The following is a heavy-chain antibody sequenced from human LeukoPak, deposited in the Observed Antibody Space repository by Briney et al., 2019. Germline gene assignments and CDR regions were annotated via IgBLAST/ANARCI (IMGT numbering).Heavy chain of an antibody. CDR2: ISSSGSTI. Sequence: GGSLRLSCAASGFTFSDYYMSWLRQAPGKGLEWVSYISSSGSTIYYADSVKGRFTISRDNAKNSLYLQMNSLRAEDTAVYYCARDVNYYYYMDVWGKGTTVTISS. J-gene: IGHJ6*03. V-gene: IGHV3-11*04. CDR3: ARDVNYYYYMDV. CDR1: GFTFSDYY.